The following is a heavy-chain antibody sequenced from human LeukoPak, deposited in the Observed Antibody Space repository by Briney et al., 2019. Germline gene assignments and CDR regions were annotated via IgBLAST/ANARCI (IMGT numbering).Heavy chain of an antibody. Sequence: TGGSLRLSCAASGFTFSSYWMHWVRQAPGKGLEWVSSISSSSSYIYYADSVKGRFTISRDNAKNSLYLQMNSLRAEDTAVYYCASYDSSGYYYGLDCWGQGTLVTVSS. CDR2: ISSSSSYI. CDR3: ASYDSSGYYYGLDC. CDR1: GFTFSSYW. J-gene: IGHJ4*02. V-gene: IGHV3-21*01. D-gene: IGHD3-22*01.